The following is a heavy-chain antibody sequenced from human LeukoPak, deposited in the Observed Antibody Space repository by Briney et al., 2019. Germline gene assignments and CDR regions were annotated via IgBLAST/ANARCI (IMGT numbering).Heavy chain of an antibody. CDR1: GGSISSSSYY. D-gene: IGHD3-3*01. CDR2: VYYSGST. J-gene: IGHJ4*02. V-gene: IGHV4-39*01. Sequence: SETLSLTCTVSGGSISSSSYYWGWIRQPPGKGLEWIGSVYYSGSTYYNPSLKSRVTISVDTSKNQFSLKLSSVTAADTAAYYCARLWAYYDFWSGSYYFDYWGQGTLVTVSS. CDR3: ARLWAYYDFWSGSYYFDY.